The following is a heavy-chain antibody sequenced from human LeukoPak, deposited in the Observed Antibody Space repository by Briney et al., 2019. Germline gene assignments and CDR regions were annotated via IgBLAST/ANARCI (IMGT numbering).Heavy chain of an antibody. J-gene: IGHJ4*02. CDR1: GYTFTSYG. V-gene: IGHV1-18*01. D-gene: IGHD3-3*01. CDR3: ARGPIFGPPNLGIQNFDY. CDR2: ISAYNGNT. Sequence: GASVKVSCKASGYTFTSYGISWVRQAPGQGLEWMGWISAYNGNTNYAQKLQGRVTMTTDTSTSTAYMELRSLRSDDTAVYYCARGPIFGPPNLGIQNFDYWGQGTLVTVSS.